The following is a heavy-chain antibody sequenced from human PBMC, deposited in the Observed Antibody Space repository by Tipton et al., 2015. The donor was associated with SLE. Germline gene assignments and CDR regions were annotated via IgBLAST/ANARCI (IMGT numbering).Heavy chain of an antibody. Sequence: TLSLTCTVSGGSISSGSYYWSWIRQPPGKGLEWIGEINHSGSTNYNPSLKSRVTISVDTSKNQFSLKLSSVTAADTAVYYCARRAVALNPFDYWGRGTLVTVSS. V-gene: IGHV4-39*07. J-gene: IGHJ4*02. D-gene: IGHD6-19*01. CDR2: INHSGST. CDR3: ARRAVALNPFDY. CDR1: GGSISSGSYY.